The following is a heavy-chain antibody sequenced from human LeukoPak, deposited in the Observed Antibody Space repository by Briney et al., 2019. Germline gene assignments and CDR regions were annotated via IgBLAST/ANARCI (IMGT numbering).Heavy chain of an antibody. CDR2: ISGSGDNT. Sequence: QPGGSLRLSCAASGFIFSSYAMSWVRQAPGKGLEWVSSISGSGDNTYYAESVKGRFTISRDNSKNTLFLQMNSLRAEDTAVFYCAKRSGYTTGWFFDFWGQGTLVTVSS. J-gene: IGHJ4*02. D-gene: IGHD6-19*01. V-gene: IGHV3-23*01. CDR3: AKRSGYTTGWFFDF. CDR1: GFIFSSYA.